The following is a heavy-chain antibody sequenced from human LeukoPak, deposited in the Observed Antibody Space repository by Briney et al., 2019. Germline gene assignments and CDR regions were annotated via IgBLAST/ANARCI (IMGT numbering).Heavy chain of an antibody. CDR1: GFTFSDFG. J-gene: IGHJ5*02. V-gene: IGHV3-33*01. Sequence: GGSLRLSCAASGFTFSDFGMHWVRQAPGKGLEWVAVIWYDGTKKYYADSVKGRFTISRDDSKNTLYLQMNSLRPEDTAVYYCARVGLDNTGWHINWFDPWGQGTLVTVSP. CDR2: IWYDGTKK. D-gene: IGHD6-19*01. CDR3: ARVGLDNTGWHINWFDP.